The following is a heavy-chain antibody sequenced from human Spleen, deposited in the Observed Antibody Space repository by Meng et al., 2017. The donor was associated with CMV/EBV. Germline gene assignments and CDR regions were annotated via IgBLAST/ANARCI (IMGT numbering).Heavy chain of an antibody. Sequence: GESLKISSKGPGYSFTSYWIAWVRQMPGKGLEWMGIIYPGDSDTTYSPSFQGQVTISADKSISTAYLQWSSLKASDTAMYYCARQLDTRTWDNWFDPWGQGTLVTVFS. V-gene: IGHV5-51*01. D-gene: IGHD2-2*01. CDR3: ARQLDTRTWDNWFDP. J-gene: IGHJ5*02. CDR2: IYPGDSDT. CDR1: GYSFTSYW.